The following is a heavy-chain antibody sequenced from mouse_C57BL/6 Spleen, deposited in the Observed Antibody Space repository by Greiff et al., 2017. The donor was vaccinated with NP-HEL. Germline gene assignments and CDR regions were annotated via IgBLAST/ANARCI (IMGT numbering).Heavy chain of an antibody. V-gene: IGHV5-6*01. CDR1: GFTFSSYG. CDR3: ARRVYYGNYVYYFDY. Sequence: EVQGVESGGDLVKPGGSLKLSCAASGFTFSSYGMSWVRQTPDKRLEWVATISSGGSYTYYPDSVKGRFTISRDNAKNTLYLQMSSLKSEDTAMYYCARRVYYGNYVYYFDYWGQGTTLTVSS. CDR2: ISSGGSYT. D-gene: IGHD2-1*01. J-gene: IGHJ2*01.